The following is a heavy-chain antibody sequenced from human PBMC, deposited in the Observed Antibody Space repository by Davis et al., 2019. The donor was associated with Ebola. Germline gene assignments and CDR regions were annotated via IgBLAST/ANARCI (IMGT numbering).Heavy chain of an antibody. V-gene: IGHV1-18*04. D-gene: IGHD1-1*01. CDR1: GYTFTSYG. CDR3: ARAQFPTTSDH. Sequence: ASVNVSCKASGYTFTSYGITWVRQAPGQGLEWMGWINPHNGNTNYAQNVQCRVIMTSDTATTTAYMEVGSLRSDDTAVYYCARAQFPTTSDHWGQGTLVTVSS. J-gene: IGHJ4*02. CDR2: INPHNGNT.